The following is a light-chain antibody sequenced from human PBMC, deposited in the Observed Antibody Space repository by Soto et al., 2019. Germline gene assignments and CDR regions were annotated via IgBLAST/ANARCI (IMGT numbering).Light chain of an antibody. CDR1: SGHSSYA. CDR2: LNSDGSH. J-gene: IGLJ3*02. Sequence: QLVLTQSPSASASLGASVKLTCTLSSGHSSYAIAWDQQQPEKGPRYLMKLNSDGSHSKGDGIPDRFSGSSSGAERYLTISSLQSEDEADYYCQTWGTGSWVFGGGTKLTVL. V-gene: IGLV4-69*01. CDR3: QTWGTGSWV.